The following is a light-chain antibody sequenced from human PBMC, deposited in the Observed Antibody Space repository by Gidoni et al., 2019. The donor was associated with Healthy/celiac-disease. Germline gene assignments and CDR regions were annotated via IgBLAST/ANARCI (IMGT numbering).Light chain of an antibody. J-gene: IGKJ2*01. CDR2: DAS. Sequence: DIQMTQSPSTLSASVGDRVTITCRASQSISSWLAWYQQKPGKAPKLLIYDASSLESGVPSRFSSSGSWTEFTLIDSRLQPDDFATYYCQQYNSYPYTFGQGTKLEIK. V-gene: IGKV1-5*01. CDR3: QQYNSYPYT. CDR1: QSISSW.